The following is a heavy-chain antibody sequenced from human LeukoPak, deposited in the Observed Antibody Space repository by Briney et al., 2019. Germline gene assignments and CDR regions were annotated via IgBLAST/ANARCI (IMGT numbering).Heavy chain of an antibody. V-gene: IGHV3-7*01. CDR2: IKQDGSEK. CDR3: ARDARHGSGGY. Sequence: GGSLRLSCAASGFTFSSYWMSWVRQAPGKGLEWVANIKQDGSEKYYVDSVKGRFTISRDNAKNSPYLQMNSLRAEDTAVYYRARDARHGSGGYWGQGTLVTVSS. D-gene: IGHD1-26*01. CDR1: GFTFSSYW. J-gene: IGHJ4*02.